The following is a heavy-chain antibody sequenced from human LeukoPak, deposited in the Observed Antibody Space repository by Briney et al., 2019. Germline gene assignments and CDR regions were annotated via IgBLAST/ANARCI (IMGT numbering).Heavy chain of an antibody. CDR1: GFTFSSYS. J-gene: IGHJ4*02. Sequence: GGSLRLSCAASGFTFSSYSMSWIRQAPGKGLEWVSYISSSGSTIYYADSVKGRFTISRDNAKNSLYLQMNSLRAEDTAVYYCARDTPNYYDSSGYTLWGQGTLVTVSS. CDR3: ARDTPNYYDSSGYTL. V-gene: IGHV3-48*04. D-gene: IGHD3-22*01. CDR2: ISSSGSTI.